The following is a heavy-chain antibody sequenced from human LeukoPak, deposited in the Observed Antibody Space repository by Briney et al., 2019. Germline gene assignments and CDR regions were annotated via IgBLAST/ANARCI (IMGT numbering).Heavy chain of an antibody. Sequence: PGGSLRLSCAASGFTFSSYAMSWVRQAPGKGLEWVSAISGSGGSTYYADSVKGRFTISRHNSKNTLYLQMNSLRAEDTAVYYCAKEPGNRYYDFWRSNWFDPWGQGTLVTVSS. J-gene: IGHJ5*02. CDR3: AKEPGNRYYDFWRSNWFDP. CDR1: GFTFSSYA. D-gene: IGHD3-3*01. CDR2: ISGSGGST. V-gene: IGHV3-23*01.